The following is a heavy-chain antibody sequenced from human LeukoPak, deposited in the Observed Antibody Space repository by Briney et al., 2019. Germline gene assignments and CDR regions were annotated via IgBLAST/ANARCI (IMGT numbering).Heavy chain of an antibody. CDR1: GFTFSSYA. CDR3: AKVGQGDGFDWPSENFHYYYGMDV. Sequence: GGSLRLSCAASGFTFSSYAMSWVRQAPGKGLEWVSAISGSGGSTYYADSVKGRFTISRDNSKNTLYLQMNSLRAEDTAVYYCAKVGQGDGFDWPSENFHYYYGMDVWGKGTTVTVSS. J-gene: IGHJ6*04. CDR2: ISGSGGST. V-gene: IGHV3-23*01. D-gene: IGHD3-9*01.